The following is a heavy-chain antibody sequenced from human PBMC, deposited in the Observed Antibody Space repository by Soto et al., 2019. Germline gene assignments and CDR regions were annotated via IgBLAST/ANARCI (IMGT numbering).Heavy chain of an antibody. J-gene: IGHJ5*02. CDR1: GGSISSSSYY. Sequence: SETLSLTCIVSGGSISSSSYYWGWIRQPPGKGLEWIGTIYYSGTTYYNPSLKSRVAISVDTSKNQFSLKLNSVTAADTAVYYCARHDFGVVNNLFDPWVQGTLVTVTS. V-gene: IGHV4-39*01. CDR3: ARHDFGVVNNLFDP. D-gene: IGHD3-3*01. CDR2: IYYSGTT.